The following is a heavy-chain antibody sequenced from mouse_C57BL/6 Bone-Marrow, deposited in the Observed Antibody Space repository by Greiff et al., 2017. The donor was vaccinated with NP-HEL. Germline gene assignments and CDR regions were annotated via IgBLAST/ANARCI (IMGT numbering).Heavy chain of an antibody. V-gene: IGHV1-52*01. CDR2: IDPSDSET. Sequence: QVQLQQPGAELVRPGSSVKLSCKASGYTFTSYWMHWVKQRPIQGLEWIGNIDPSDSETHYNQKFKDKATLTVDKSSSTAYMQLSSRTSEDSAVYYCARLYDGYYNYWGQGTTLTVSS. CDR1: GYTFTSYW. D-gene: IGHD2-3*01. J-gene: IGHJ2*01. CDR3: ARLYDGYYNY.